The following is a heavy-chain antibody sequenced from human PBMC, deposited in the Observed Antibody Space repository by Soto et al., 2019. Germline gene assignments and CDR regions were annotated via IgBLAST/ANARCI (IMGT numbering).Heavy chain of an antibody. CDR1: GGSISGYY. J-gene: IGHJ3*01. V-gene: IGHV4-4*07. CDR3: ARVGRTRATVTTDAFDV. Sequence: QVQLQESGPGLVKPSETLSLTCTVSGGSISGYYWSWIRQPAGKRLEWIGRIYASGNTNKNPSLKSRVTMSVDTSKTQVSLRLNAVTAADTAVYYCARVGRTRATVTTDAFDVWGQGTKVTVSS. CDR2: IYASGNT. D-gene: IGHD4-17*01.